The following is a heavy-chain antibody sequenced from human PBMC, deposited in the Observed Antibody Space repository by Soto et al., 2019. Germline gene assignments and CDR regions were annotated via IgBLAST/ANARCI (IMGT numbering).Heavy chain of an antibody. CDR2: ISYSGIT. J-gene: IGHJ5*02. V-gene: IGHV4-30-4*01. CDR3: ARGADIAVVITATPDYWFDP. D-gene: IGHD2-15*01. Sequence: SETLSLTCTVSGASIRSGDYFWSWIRQPPGKGLEWIGYISYSGITYYNPSLESRVSMSVDTSTNQFSLKLSSVTAADTAVYFCARGADIAVVITATPDYWFDPWGQGTLVTVSS. CDR1: GASIRSGDYF.